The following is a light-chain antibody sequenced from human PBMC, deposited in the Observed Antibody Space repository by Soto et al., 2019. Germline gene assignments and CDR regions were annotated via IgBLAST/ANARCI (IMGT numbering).Light chain of an antibody. J-gene: IGLJ1*01. CDR1: SSNIGNDY. CDR2: ANN. Sequence: QSVLTQPPSVSAAPGQKVTISCSGSSSNIGNDYVSWYQQLPGTAPKLLIYANNQRPSGIPDRFSGSKSGTSATLGITGLQTGDEADYYCGTWHSSLRAYVFGTGTKVTVL. CDR3: GTWHSSLRAYV. V-gene: IGLV1-51*01.